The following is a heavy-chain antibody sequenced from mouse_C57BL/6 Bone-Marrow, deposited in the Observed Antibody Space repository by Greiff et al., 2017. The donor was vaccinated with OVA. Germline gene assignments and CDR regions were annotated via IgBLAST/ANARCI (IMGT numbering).Heavy chain of an antibody. Sequence: VQLQQSGPGLVQPSQSLSITCTVSGFSLTSYGVHWVRQSPGKGLEWLGVIWRGGSTDYNAAFMSRLSSTKDNSKGQVFFKMNSLQADDTAIYYCAKWGTTAYYYAMDYWGQGTSVTVSS. CDR2: IWRGGST. CDR1: GFSLTSYG. V-gene: IGHV2-5*01. CDR3: AKWGTTAYYYAMDY. D-gene: IGHD1-2*01. J-gene: IGHJ4*01.